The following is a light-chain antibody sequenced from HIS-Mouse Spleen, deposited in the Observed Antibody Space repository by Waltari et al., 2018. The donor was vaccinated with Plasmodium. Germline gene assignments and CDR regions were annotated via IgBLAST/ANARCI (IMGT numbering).Light chain of an antibody. CDR3: CSYAGSYTYV. CDR2: DVS. J-gene: IGLJ1*01. CDR1: SNDVGGYNY. Sequence: QSALTQPRSVSGSPVQSVTISCTGTSNDVGGYNYVSWYQQPPGKAPKLMIYDVSKRPSGGPDRCSGSKSGNTACLTISGLQAEDEADYYCCSYAGSYTYVFGTGTKVTVL. V-gene: IGLV2-11*01.